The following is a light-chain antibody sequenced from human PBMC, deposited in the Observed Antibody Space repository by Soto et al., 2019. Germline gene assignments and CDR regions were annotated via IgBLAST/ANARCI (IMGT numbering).Light chain of an antibody. CDR2: AAS. V-gene: IGKV1-27*01. CDR3: QKYNSAPHT. CDR1: QGISNY. J-gene: IGKJ3*01. Sequence: DIQMTQSPSSLSASVGDRVTITCRASQGISNYLAWYQQKPGKVPKLLIYAASTLQSGVPSRFSGSGSETDFTLTIRSLQPEDVATYYCQKYNSAPHTLGPGTKVDIK.